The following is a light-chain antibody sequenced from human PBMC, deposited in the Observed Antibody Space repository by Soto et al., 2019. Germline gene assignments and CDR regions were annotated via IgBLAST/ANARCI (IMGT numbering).Light chain of an antibody. CDR1: SSDVGGYNY. V-gene: IGLV2-8*01. CDR2: EVS. J-gene: IGLJ1*01. CDR3: SSYAGSNKSV. Sequence: QSVLTQPPSASGSPGQSVTISCTVTSSDVGGYNYVSWYQQYAGKAPKLMISEVSKRPSGVPDRFSGSKSGNTASLTVSGLQAEDEADYYCSSYAGSNKSVFGTGTKVTVL.